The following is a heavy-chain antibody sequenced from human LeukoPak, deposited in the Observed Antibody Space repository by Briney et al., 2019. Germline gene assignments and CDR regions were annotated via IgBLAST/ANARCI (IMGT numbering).Heavy chain of an antibody. Sequence: GGSLRLSCAASGFIFSRYDIHWVRQATGKGLEWVSAIGSAGDTYYTDSVKGRFTISRDTVKNSFYLQMNSLRAGDTAVYYCARGFAVAGTSAFDIWGQGTMVTVSS. J-gene: IGHJ3*02. CDR2: IGSAGDT. CDR1: GFIFSRYD. D-gene: IGHD6-19*01. CDR3: ARGFAVAGTSAFDI. V-gene: IGHV3-13*04.